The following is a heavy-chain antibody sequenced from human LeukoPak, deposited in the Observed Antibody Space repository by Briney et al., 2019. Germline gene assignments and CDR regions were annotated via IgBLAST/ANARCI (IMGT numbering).Heavy chain of an antibody. CDR1: GYTFTSYY. J-gene: IGHJ4*02. CDR3: ARGAYYDFWSGYLRDGYFDY. V-gene: IGHV1-46*01. D-gene: IGHD3-3*01. Sequence: ASVKVSCKASGYTFTSYYMHWVRQASGQGLEWMGIINPSGGSTSYAQKFQGRVTMTRDMSTSTVYMELSSLRSEDTAVYYCARGAYYDFWSGYLRDGYFDYWGQGTLVTVSS. CDR2: INPSGGST.